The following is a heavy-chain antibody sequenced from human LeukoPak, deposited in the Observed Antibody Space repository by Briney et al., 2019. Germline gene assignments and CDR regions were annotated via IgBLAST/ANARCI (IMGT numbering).Heavy chain of an antibody. CDR1: GYSISSGYY. CDR3: ARHVQAAAALDY. J-gene: IGHJ4*02. Sequence: SETLSLXCAVSGYSISSGYYWGWIRQPPGKGLEWIGSIYHSGGTYYNPSLESRVTISVDTSKNQFSLKLNSVTAADTAVYYCARHVQAAAALDYWGQGTLVTVSS. V-gene: IGHV4-38-2*01. D-gene: IGHD6-13*01. CDR2: IYHSGGT.